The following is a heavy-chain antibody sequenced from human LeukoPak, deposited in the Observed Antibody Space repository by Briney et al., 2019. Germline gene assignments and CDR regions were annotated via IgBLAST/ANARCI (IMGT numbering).Heavy chain of an antibody. V-gene: IGHV1-69*06. CDR2: IIPIFGTA. J-gene: IGHJ6*03. D-gene: IGHD7-27*01. Sequence: SVTVSCKASGGTFSSYAISWVRQAPGQGLEWMGGIIPIFGTANYAQKFQGRVTITADKSTSTAYMELSSLRSEDTAVYYCARGGTGDGGYYYYYYMDVWGKGTTVTVSS. CDR1: GGTFSSYA. CDR3: ARGGTGDGGYYYYYYMDV.